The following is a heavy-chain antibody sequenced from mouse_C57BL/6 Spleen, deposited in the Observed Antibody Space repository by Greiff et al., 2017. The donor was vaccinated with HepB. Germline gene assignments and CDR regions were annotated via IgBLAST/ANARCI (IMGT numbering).Heavy chain of an antibody. Sequence: EVQLQQSGPELVKPGASVKISCKASGYSFTGYYMNWVKQSPEKSLEWIGEINPSTGGTTYNQKFKAKATLTVDKSYSTAYMQLKSLTSEDSAVYYCARYGYDENYAMDYWGQGTSVTVSS. CDR1: GYSFTGYY. CDR3: ARYGYDENYAMDY. D-gene: IGHD2-2*01. V-gene: IGHV1-42*01. CDR2: INPSTGGT. J-gene: IGHJ4*01.